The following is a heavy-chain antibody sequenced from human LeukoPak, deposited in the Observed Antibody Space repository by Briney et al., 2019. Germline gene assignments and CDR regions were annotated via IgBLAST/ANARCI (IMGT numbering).Heavy chain of an antibody. CDR1: GFTFSSYS. V-gene: IGHV3-48*01. Sequence: PGGSLRLSCAASGFTFSSYSMNWVRQAPGKGLEWVSYISSSSSTIYYADSVKGRSTISRDNAKNSLYLQMNSLRAEDTAVYYCAREMVDIVVVVAAFDYWGQGTLVTVSS. J-gene: IGHJ4*02. CDR3: AREMVDIVVVVAAFDY. CDR2: ISSSSSTI. D-gene: IGHD2-15*01.